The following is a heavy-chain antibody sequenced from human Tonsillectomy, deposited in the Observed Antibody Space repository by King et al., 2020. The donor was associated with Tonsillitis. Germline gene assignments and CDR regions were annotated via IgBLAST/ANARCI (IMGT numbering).Heavy chain of an antibody. CDR1: GGSVNSANYY. CDR3: ARLSNIALSGYFDF. Sequence: QLQESGPGLVRPSETLSLTCTVSGGSVNSANYYWSWFRQPPGNGLEWVGYIYYSGNTNYSPSLKSRVTISVHTSKNQLSLKLSSVTAADTAVYYCARLSNIALSGYFDFWGQGTLVTVSS. V-gene: IGHV4-61*01. J-gene: IGHJ4*02. D-gene: IGHD6-19*01. CDR2: IYYSGNT.